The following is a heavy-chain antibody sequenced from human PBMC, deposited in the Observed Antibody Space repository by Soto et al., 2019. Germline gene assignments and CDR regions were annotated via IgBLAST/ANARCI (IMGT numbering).Heavy chain of an antibody. CDR3: ARDKQLERQAYYYYYGMDV. V-gene: IGHV6-1*01. Sequence: SQTLSLTCVISGDSVSSNSAAWNWIRQSPSRGLEWLGRTYYRSKWYNDYAGSVKSRMTINPDTSKNQFYLQLNSVTPEDTAVYYCARDKQLERQAYYYYYGMDVWGQGTTVTVSS. D-gene: IGHD6-6*01. CDR1: GDSVSSNSAA. J-gene: IGHJ6*02. CDR2: TYYRSKWYN.